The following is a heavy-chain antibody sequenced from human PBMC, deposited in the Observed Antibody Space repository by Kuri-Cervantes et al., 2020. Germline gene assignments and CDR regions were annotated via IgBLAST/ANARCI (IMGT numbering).Heavy chain of an antibody. V-gene: IGHV1-8*02. CDR2: MNPNSGDT. Sequence: ASVKVSCKASGHTFTTYDVNWVRQATGQGLELMGWMNPNSGDTGCAQKFQGRVTMTRDTSTSTVYMELSSLRSEDTAVYYCARVDVTLIVVGALGAFDIWGQGTMVTVSS. CDR3: ARVDVTLIVVGALGAFDI. D-gene: IGHD3-22*01. J-gene: IGHJ3*02. CDR1: GHTFTTYD.